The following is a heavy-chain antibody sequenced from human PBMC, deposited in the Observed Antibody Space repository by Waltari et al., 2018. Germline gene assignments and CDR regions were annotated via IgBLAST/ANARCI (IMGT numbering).Heavy chain of an antibody. V-gene: IGHV3-49*04. Sequence: EVQLVESGGGLTQPGRSLRLSCTTSGLVFSSFSISWVSQGPGKGLEWVGFIRSKAYGGTPKYAASVRDRFTMSRDDSKSIAYLEMNSLKTEDTAMYFCTTQNTFWSWSYWGRGTLVTVSS. J-gene: IGHJ4*02. D-gene: IGHD3-3*01. CDR3: TTQNTFWSWSY. CDR1: GLVFSSFS. CDR2: IRSKAYGGTP.